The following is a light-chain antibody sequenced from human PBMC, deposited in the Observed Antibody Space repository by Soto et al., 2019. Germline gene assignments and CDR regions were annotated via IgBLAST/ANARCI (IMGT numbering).Light chain of an antibody. CDR1: QSISRY. V-gene: IGKV3-11*01. CDR3: QQRSDWLT. CDR2: DAS. Sequence: ENVLTQSPATMSLSPGEKATLSCRASQSISRYLAWYQHKPGQAPRLLIFDASNRATGIPARFSGSGSGTDFTLTISSLEPEDFAVYYCQQRSDWLTFGGGTKVEIK. J-gene: IGKJ4*01.